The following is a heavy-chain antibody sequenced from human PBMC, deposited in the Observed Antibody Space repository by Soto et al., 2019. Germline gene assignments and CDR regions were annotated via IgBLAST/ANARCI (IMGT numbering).Heavy chain of an antibody. CDR3: ARDRGSSSGYYPYWFDP. J-gene: IGHJ5*02. Sequence: QVQLVQSGAEVKKPGSSVKVSCKASGGTFSSYAITWVRQAPGQGLEWMGGIIPIFGTANYAQKFQGRVTISADESTSTAYMELSRLRSEDTAVYYCARDRGSSSGYYPYWFDPWGQGTLVTVSS. CDR2: IIPIFGTA. CDR1: GGTFSSYA. D-gene: IGHD3-22*01. V-gene: IGHV1-69*12.